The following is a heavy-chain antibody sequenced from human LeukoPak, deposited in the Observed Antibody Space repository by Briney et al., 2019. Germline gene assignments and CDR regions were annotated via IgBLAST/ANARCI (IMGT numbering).Heavy chain of an antibody. CDR2: ISYDGSNK. CDR3: ARGGGHSYSSSSLDAFDI. D-gene: IGHD6-6*01. V-gene: IGHV3-30*03. CDR1: GFTFSSYG. Sequence: PGGSLRLSCAASGFTFSSYGMHWVRQAPGKGLEWVAVISYDGSNKYYADSVKGRFTISGDNAKNSLYLQMNSLRAEDTAVYYCARGGGHSYSSSSLDAFDIWGQGTMVTVSS. J-gene: IGHJ3*02.